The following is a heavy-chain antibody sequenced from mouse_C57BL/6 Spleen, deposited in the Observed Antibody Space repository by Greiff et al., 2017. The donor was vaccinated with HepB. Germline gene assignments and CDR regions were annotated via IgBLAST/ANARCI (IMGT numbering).Heavy chain of an antibody. D-gene: IGHD2-1*01. Sequence: QVQLQQSGAELVRPGASVTLSCKASGYTFTDYEMHWVKQTPVHGLEWIGAIDPETGGTAYNQKFKGKARLTADKSSSTAYMELRSLTSEDSAVYYCTRRRDDNGNYGDYWGQGTTLTVSS. CDR1: GYTFTDYE. CDR2: IDPETGGT. V-gene: IGHV1-15*01. CDR3: TRRRDDNGNYGDY. J-gene: IGHJ2*01.